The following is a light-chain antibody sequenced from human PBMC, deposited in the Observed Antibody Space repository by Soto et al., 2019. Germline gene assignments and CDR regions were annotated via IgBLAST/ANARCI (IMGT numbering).Light chain of an antibody. CDR1: SSNIGNNY. CDR3: GTWDSSLSAGDVV. Sequence: QSVLTQPPSVSAAPGQKVTISCSGSSSNIGNNYVSWYQQLPGTAPKLLIYENNKRPSGIPDRFSGSKSGTSATLGITGLQTGDEADYHCGTWDSSLSAGDVVFGGGTQLTVL. CDR2: ENN. J-gene: IGLJ2*01. V-gene: IGLV1-51*02.